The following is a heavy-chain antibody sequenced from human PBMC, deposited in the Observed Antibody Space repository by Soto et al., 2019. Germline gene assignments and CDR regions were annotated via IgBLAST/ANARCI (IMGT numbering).Heavy chain of an antibody. Sequence: SLKVSCKASGGTFSSYAISLVRQAPGQGLEWMGGIIPIFGTANYAQKFQGRVTITADESTRTAYMELSSLRSEDTAVYYCESPTGGELEYWYLEVWGRGTLVTVAS. V-gene: IGHV1-69*13. CDR1: GGTFSSYA. CDR2: IIPIFGTA. J-gene: IGHJ2*01. D-gene: IGHD1-26*01. CDR3: ESPTGGELEYWYLEV.